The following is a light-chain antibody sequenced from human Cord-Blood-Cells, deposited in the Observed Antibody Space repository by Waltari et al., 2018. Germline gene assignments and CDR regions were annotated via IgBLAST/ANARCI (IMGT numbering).Light chain of an antibody. CDR2: AAS. V-gene: IGKV1-8*01. CDR3: PQYYSYPFL. CDR1: QGISSY. Sequence: AIRMTQSPSSLSASTGDRVTITCRASQGISSYLAWYQQKPGKAPKLLIYAASTLQSGVPARFSGSGSGTDFTLTISCLQSEDFATCYSPQYYSYPFLFGPGTKVDIK. J-gene: IGKJ3*01.